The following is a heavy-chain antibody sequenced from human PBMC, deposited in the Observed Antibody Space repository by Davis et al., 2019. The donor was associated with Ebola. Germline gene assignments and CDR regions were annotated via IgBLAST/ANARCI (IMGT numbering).Heavy chain of an antibody. CDR1: GFTFSTYS. V-gene: IGHV3-7*01. Sequence: GGSLRLSCEASGFTFSTYSMSWVRQAPGKGLEWVANIKTAGSEEHYVDSVKGRFTMSRDNAKNSLYLQLESLRDEDTAVYYWARWGLRGNYDSWSGSDYYFDYWGQGTLVTV. CDR3: ARWGLRGNYDSWSGSDYYFDY. D-gene: IGHD3-3*01. CDR2: IKTAGSEE. J-gene: IGHJ4*02.